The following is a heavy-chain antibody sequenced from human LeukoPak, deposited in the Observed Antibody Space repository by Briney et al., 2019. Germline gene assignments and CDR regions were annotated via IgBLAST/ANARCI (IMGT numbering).Heavy chain of an antibody. CDR2: MNPNSGNT. D-gene: IGHD1-26*01. CDR3: ARSSVGARRRIDY. J-gene: IGHJ4*02. V-gene: IGHV1-8*01. CDR1: GYTFTIYD. Sequence: ASVRVSSKASGYTFTIYDINWVRQATGQGLEWMGWMNPNSGNTGYAQKFQGSVTMTRSTSINTAYMELNSLTSEDTAVYYCARSSVGARRRIDYWGQGTLVTVSS.